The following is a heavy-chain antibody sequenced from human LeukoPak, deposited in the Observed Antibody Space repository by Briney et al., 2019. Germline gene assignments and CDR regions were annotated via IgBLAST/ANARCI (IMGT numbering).Heavy chain of an antibody. D-gene: IGHD3-22*01. CDR3: AKDRPNFHENSGHYYRRDGDS. V-gene: IGHV3-23*01. J-gene: IGHJ5*01. Sequence: GGSLRLSCLASGFTFYMYAMSWVRQAPGKGLEWVASMCGTAGCTFYPDSVKGRFTISRDNSKNVLYLRMNSLTAEDTAIYYCAKDRPNFHENSGHYYRRDGDSWGQGTLVTVSS. CDR1: GFTFYMYA. CDR2: MCGTAGCT.